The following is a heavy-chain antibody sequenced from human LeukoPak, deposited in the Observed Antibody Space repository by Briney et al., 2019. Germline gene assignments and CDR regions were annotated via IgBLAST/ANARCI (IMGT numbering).Heavy chain of an antibody. J-gene: IGHJ4*02. V-gene: IGHV3-33*01. CDR1: GFTFSSYG. CDR3: ARDRWHSSGWYTGEFDY. D-gene: IGHD6-19*01. CDR2: IWYDGSNK. Sequence: GGSLRLACAASGFTFSSYGMHWVRQAPGKGLEWVAVIWYDGSNKYYADSVKGRFTISRDNSENTLYLQMNSLRAEDTAVYYCARDRWHSSGWYTGEFDYWGQGTLVTVSS.